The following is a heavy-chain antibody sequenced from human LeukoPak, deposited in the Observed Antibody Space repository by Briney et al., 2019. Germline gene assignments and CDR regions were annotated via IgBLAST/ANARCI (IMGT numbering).Heavy chain of an antibody. CDR3: AKDLDAAAGTAFDY. CDR1: GGTFSSYA. J-gene: IGHJ4*02. Sequence: ASVKVSFTASGGTFSSYAISWVRQAPGQGLEWMGGIIPIFGTANYAQKFQGRVTITADKSTSTAYMELSSLRSEDTAVYYCAKDLDAAAGTAFDYWGQGTLVTVSS. CDR2: IIPIFGTA. V-gene: IGHV1-69*06. D-gene: IGHD6-13*01.